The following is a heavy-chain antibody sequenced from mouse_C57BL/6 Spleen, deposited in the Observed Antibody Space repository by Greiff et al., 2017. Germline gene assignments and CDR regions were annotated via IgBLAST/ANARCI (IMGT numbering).Heavy chain of an antibody. Sequence: LVESGPELVKPGASVKISCKASGYAFSSSWMNWVKQRPGKGLEWIGRIYPGDGDTNYNGKFKGKATLTADKSSSTAYMQLSSLTSEDSAVYFCARKGNSYYYGSTLWAMDYWGQGTSVTVSS. CDR2: IYPGDGDT. CDR1: GYAFSSSW. V-gene: IGHV1-82*01. CDR3: ARKGNSYYYGSTLWAMDY. J-gene: IGHJ4*01. D-gene: IGHD1-1*01.